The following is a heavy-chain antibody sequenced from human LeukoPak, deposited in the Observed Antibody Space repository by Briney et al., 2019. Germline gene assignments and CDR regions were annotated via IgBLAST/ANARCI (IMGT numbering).Heavy chain of an antibody. CDR1: GFTFSSYS. CDR3: ARDKRYALDI. CDR2: ISSTSNYI. D-gene: IGHD6-25*01. V-gene: IGHV3-21*04. Sequence: PGGSLRLSCAASGFTFSSYSMNWVRQAPGKGLEWVSSISSTSNYIYYADSVKGRFTISRDNAKNSLYLQMNSLRAEDTAVYYCARDKRYALDIWGQGTMVTVSS. J-gene: IGHJ3*02.